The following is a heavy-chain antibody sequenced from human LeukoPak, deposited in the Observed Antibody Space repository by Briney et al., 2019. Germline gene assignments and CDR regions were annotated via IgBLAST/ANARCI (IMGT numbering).Heavy chain of an antibody. J-gene: IGHJ4*02. V-gene: IGHV3-30-3*01. CDR3: ARSNYGDYHFDY. CDR2: ISYDGSNK. D-gene: IGHD4-17*01. Sequence: PGRSLRLSCAASGFTFSSYAMHWVRQAPGKGLEWVAVISYDGSNKYYADSVKGRFTISRDNSKNTLYLQMNSLRAEDTAVYYCARSNYGDYHFDYWGQGTLVTVSS. CDR1: GFTFSSYA.